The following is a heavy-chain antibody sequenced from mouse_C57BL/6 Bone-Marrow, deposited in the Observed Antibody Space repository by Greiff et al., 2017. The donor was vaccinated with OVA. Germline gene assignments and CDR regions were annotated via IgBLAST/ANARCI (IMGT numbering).Heavy chain of an antibody. CDR1: GYTFTSYG. Sequence: VQLQESGAELARPGASVKLSCKASGYTFTSYGISWVKQRTGQGLEWIGEIYPRSGNTYYNEKFKGKATLTADKSSSTAYMELRSLTSEDSAVYLCATYYGSSYPSWFAYWGQGTLVTVSA. J-gene: IGHJ3*01. CDR3: ATYYGSSYPSWFAY. D-gene: IGHD1-1*01. V-gene: IGHV1-81*01. CDR2: IYPRSGNT.